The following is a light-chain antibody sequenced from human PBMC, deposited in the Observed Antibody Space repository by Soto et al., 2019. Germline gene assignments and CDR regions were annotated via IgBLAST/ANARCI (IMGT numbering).Light chain of an antibody. CDR2: WAS. J-gene: IGKJ1*01. Sequence: DIQLTQSPSFLSASVGDRVTVTCRASQGINSYLAWYQQKPGQPPKLLIYWASTRESGVPDRFSGSGSGTDFTLTISSLQAEDVAVYYCQQYYSTPLTFGQGTKVEIK. CDR3: QQYYSTPLT. CDR1: QGINSY. V-gene: IGKV4-1*01.